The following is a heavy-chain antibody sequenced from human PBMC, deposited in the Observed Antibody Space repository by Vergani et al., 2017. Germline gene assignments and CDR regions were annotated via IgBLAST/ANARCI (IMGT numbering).Heavy chain of an antibody. D-gene: IGHD6-19*01. Sequence: QVQLVQSGAEVKKPGASVKVSCKASGYTFTGYYMHWVRQAPGQGLEWMGWINPNSGGTNYAQKFKGRVTMTRDTSISTAYMELSRLRSDDTAVYCCAQSLLAVAGWGYFDYWGQGTLVTVSS. CDR1: GYTFTGYY. CDR3: AQSLLAVAGWGYFDY. V-gene: IGHV1-2*02. J-gene: IGHJ4*02. CDR2: INPNSGGT.